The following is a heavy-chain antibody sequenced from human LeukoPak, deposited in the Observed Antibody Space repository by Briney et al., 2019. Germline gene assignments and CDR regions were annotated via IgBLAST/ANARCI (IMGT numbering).Heavy chain of an antibody. D-gene: IGHD3-10*01. CDR2: IRSKAYGGTT. J-gene: IGHJ4*02. CDR1: GFTFGDYA. Sequence: GRSLRLSCTASGFTFGDYAMSWFRQAPGKGLEWVGFIRSKAYGGTTEYAASVKGRFTISRDDSKSIAYLQMNSLKTEDTAVYYCTRGLVRGVIITHFDYWGQGTLVTVSS. CDR3: TRGLVRGVIITHFDY. V-gene: IGHV3-49*03.